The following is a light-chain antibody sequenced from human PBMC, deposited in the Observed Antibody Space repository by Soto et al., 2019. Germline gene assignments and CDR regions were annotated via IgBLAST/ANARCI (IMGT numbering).Light chain of an antibody. V-gene: IGLV2-23*01. CDR1: SSDVGSYTL. Sequence: QSVLTQPASVSGSPGQSITISCTGTSSDVGSYTLVSWYQHHPGKAPKLMIYEGSKRPSGVSNRFSGSKSGNTASLTISGRQAEDEADYYCCSYAGSSTWVFGGGTKVTVL. CDR3: CSYAGSSTWV. CDR2: EGS. J-gene: IGLJ3*02.